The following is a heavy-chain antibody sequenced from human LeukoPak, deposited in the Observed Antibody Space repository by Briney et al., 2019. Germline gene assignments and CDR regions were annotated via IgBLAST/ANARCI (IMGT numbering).Heavy chain of an antibody. J-gene: IGHJ4*02. Sequence: SETLSLTCTVSGGSISSSSYYWGWIRQPPGKGLEWIGSIYYSGSTYYNPSLKSRVTISVDTSKNQFSLKLSSVTAADTAVYYCARRPGYNWNYVPYWGQGTLVTVSS. V-gene: IGHV4-39*01. CDR2: IYYSGST. CDR1: GGSISSSSYY. D-gene: IGHD1-7*01. CDR3: ARRPGYNWNYVPY.